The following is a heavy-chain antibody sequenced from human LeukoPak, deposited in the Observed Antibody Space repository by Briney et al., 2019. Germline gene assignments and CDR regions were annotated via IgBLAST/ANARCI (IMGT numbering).Heavy chain of an antibody. V-gene: IGHV3-30*18. CDR3: AKDWEDIVVVPARGGGAFDY. CDR1: GFTFSSYG. CDR2: ISYDGSNK. Sequence: GGSLRLSCAASGFTFSSYGMHWVRQAPGKGLEWVAVISYDGSNKYYADSVKGRFTISRDNSKNTLYLQMNSLRAEDTAVYYCAKDWEDIVVVPARGGGAFDYWGQGTLVTVSS. D-gene: IGHD2-2*01. J-gene: IGHJ4*02.